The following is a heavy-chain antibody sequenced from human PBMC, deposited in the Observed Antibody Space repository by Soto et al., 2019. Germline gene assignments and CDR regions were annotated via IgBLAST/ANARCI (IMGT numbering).Heavy chain of an antibody. J-gene: IGHJ4*02. V-gene: IGHV1-18*01. CDR3: AREGAYYYDSSGYYPDFLDY. CDR2: ISAYNGNT. D-gene: IGHD3-22*01. Sequence: SVKVSCKASGYTFTSYGISWVRQAPGQGLEWMGWISAYNGNTNYAQKLQGRVTMTTDTSTSTAYMELRSLRSDDTAVYYCAREGAYYYDSSGYYPDFLDYWGQGTLVTVSS. CDR1: GYTFTSYG.